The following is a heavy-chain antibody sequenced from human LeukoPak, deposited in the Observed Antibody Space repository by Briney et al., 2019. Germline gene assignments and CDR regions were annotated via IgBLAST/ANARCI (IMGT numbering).Heavy chain of an antibody. Sequence: ASVKVSCKASGYTFTSYYMHWVRQAPGQGLEWMGWINPNSGGTNYAQKFQGRVTMTRDTSISTAYMELSRLRSDDTAVYYCARDRSYYGSGKKNYYYYMDVWGKGTTVTISS. CDR2: INPNSGGT. J-gene: IGHJ6*03. CDR1: GYTFTSYY. V-gene: IGHV1-2*02. D-gene: IGHD3-10*01. CDR3: ARDRSYYGSGKKNYYYYMDV.